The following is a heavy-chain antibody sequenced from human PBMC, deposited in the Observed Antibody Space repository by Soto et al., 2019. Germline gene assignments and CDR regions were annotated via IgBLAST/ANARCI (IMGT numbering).Heavy chain of an antibody. J-gene: IGHJ6*02. CDR1: GYTFTSYG. CDR2: ISAYNGNT. Sequence: ASVKVSCKASGYTFTSYGISWVRQAPGQGLEWMGWISAYNGNTNYAQKLQGRVTMTTDTSTSTAYMELRSLRSDDTAVYYCASDVGSDVVRYFAPYYYYGMDVWGQGTTVTVSS. CDR3: ASDVGSDVVRYFAPYYYYGMDV. D-gene: IGHD3-9*01. V-gene: IGHV1-18*01.